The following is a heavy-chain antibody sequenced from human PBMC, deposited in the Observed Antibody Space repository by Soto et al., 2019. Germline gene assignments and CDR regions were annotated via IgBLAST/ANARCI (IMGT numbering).Heavy chain of an antibody. D-gene: IGHD4-17*01. CDR2: IYYSGST. J-gene: IGHJ4*02. V-gene: IGHV4-59*08. CDR1: GGSISSYY. CDR3: ASSPKTSTVTTLYFDY. Sequence: QVQLQESGPGLVKPSETLSLTCTVSGGSISSYYWSWIRQPPGKGLEWIGYIYYSGSTNYNPSLKSRFTISVDTSKNQFSLKLSSVTAADTAVYYCASSPKTSTVTTLYFDYWGQGTLVTVSS.